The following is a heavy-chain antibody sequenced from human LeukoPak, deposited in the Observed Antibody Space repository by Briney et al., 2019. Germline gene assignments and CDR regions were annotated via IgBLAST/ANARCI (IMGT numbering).Heavy chain of an antibody. Sequence: GGSLRLSCAASGFTFSSYAMSWVRQAPGKGLEWVASVKQDGSEKYYVGSVKGRFTISRDNVKNSLYLQMNSLRAEDTAVYYCARAALAGPPTYAFDIRGQGTMVTVSS. CDR3: ARAALAGPPTYAFDI. CDR2: VKQDGSEK. J-gene: IGHJ3*02. D-gene: IGHD6-19*01. CDR1: GFTFSSYA. V-gene: IGHV3-7*03.